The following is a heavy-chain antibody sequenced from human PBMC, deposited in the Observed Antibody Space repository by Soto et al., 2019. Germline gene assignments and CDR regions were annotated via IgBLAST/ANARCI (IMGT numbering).Heavy chain of an antibody. CDR2: INAGNGNT. D-gene: IGHD5-18*01. J-gene: IGHJ4*02. CDR3: ARGLNGYSHYFDS. V-gene: IGHV1-3*01. Sequence: QVQLVQSGAEVKKPGASVKVSCKASGYTFTSYAMHWVRQAPGQRLEWMGWINAGNGNTKYSQKFQGRVTITRDTPASTAYMELSSLRSEDTAVYYCARGLNGYSHYFDSWGQGTLVTVSS. CDR1: GYTFTSYA.